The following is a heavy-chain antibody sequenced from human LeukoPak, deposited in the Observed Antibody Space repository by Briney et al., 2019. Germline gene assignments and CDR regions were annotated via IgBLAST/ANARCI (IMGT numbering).Heavy chain of an antibody. D-gene: IGHD3-16*02. Sequence: GGSLRLSCAASGFTFSSYGMSWVRQAPGKGLEWVSAISGSGGSTYYADSVKGRFTISRDNAKNSLYLQMNSLRAEDTAVYYCARAIGGVITGAIYYFDYWGQGTLVTVSS. J-gene: IGHJ4*02. CDR1: GFTFSSYG. CDR2: ISGSGGST. V-gene: IGHV3-23*01. CDR3: ARAIGGVITGAIYYFDY.